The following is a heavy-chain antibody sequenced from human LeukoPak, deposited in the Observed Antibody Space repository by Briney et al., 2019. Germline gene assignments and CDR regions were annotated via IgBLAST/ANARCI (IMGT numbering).Heavy chain of an antibody. CDR3: ARKGGSHDY. CDR1: GGSISSYY. D-gene: IGHD1-26*01. CDR2: IDYSGST. Sequence: SETLSLTCTVSGGSISSYYWSWIRQPPGKGLEWIGYIDYSGSTNYNPSLKSRVTISADTSKNQFSLELSSVTAADTAVYYCARKGGSHDYWGQGNLVTVSS. V-gene: IGHV4-59*08. J-gene: IGHJ4*02.